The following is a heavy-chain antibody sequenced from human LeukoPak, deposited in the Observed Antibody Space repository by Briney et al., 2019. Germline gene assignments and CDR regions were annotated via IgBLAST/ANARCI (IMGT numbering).Heavy chain of an antibody. CDR3: ARDGYSSGWYYWFDP. V-gene: IGHV1-69*04. CDR1: GGTFSSYA. J-gene: IGHJ5*02. D-gene: IGHD6-19*01. CDR2: IIPIFGIA. Sequence: SVKVSCKASGGTFSSYAISWVRQAPGQGLEWMGRIIPIFGIANYAQKFQGRVAITADKSTSTAYMELSSLRSEDTAVYYCARDGYSSGWYYWFDPWGQGTLVTVSS.